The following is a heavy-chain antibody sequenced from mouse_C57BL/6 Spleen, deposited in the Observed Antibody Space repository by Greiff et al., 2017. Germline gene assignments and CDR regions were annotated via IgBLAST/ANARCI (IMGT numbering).Heavy chain of an antibody. D-gene: IGHD1-1*01. CDR1: GYTFTDYN. Sequence: VQLQQSGPELVKPGASVKMSCKASGYTFTDYNMPWVKQSHGKSLEGIGYINPNNGGTSYNQKVKGKATLPVNKSSSTAYIELRSLTSEDSAVYYCARYYGSRTGYFDVWGTGTTVTVSS. J-gene: IGHJ1*03. CDR3: ARYYGSRTGYFDV. CDR2: INPNNGGT. V-gene: IGHV1-22*01.